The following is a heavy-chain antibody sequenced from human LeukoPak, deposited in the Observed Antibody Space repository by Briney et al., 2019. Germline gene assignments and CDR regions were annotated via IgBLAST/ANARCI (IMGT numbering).Heavy chain of an antibody. CDR3: ARDKKWYYDILTGYHELDY. D-gene: IGHD3-9*01. J-gene: IGHJ4*02. CDR2: INPSSGGT. CDR1: GYTFTGYY. Sequence: ASVKVSCKASGYTFTGYYMHWVRQAPGQGLEWMGWINPSSGGTNYAQKFQGRVTMTRDTSISTAYMELSRLRSDDTAVYYCARDKKWYYDILTGYHELDYWGQGTLVTVSS. V-gene: IGHV1-2*02.